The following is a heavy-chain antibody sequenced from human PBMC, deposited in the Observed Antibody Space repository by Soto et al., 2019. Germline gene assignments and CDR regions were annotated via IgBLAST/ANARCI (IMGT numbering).Heavy chain of an antibody. Sequence: QVQLVESGGGVVQPGRSLRLSCAASGFTFSSYAMHWVRQAPGKGLEWVAVISYDGSNKYYADSVKGRFTISRDNSKNTLYLQMNSLRAEDTAVYYCARDLGPYGEYVLIWGQGTLVTVSS. V-gene: IGHV3-30-3*01. CDR3: ARDLGPYGEYVLI. CDR1: GFTFSSYA. J-gene: IGHJ4*02. D-gene: IGHD4-17*01. CDR2: ISYDGSNK.